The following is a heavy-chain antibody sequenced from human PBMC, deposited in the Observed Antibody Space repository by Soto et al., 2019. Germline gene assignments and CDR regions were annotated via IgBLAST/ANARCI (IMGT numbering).Heavy chain of an antibody. Sequence: SQNLSLTCAISGDSVSSNSAAWNWIRQSPSRGLEWLGRTYYRSKWYNDYAVSVKSRITINPDTSKNQFSLQLNSVTPEDTAVYYCARGLYSSSYYYYYGMDVWGQGTTVTVSS. CDR2: TYYRSKWYN. CDR3: ARGLYSSSYYYYYGMDV. V-gene: IGHV6-1*01. CDR1: GDSVSSNSAA. J-gene: IGHJ6*02. D-gene: IGHD6-6*01.